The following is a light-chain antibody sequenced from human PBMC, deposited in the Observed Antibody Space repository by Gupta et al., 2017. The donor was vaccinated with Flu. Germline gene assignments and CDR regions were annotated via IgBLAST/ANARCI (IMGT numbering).Light chain of an antibody. Sequence: QSALTQPASVSGSLGQSITISCTGTSSDLGGYNYVSWYQQHPGKAPKLMVFEVSDRPSGVSVRFSGSKSGNTASLTISGLQAEDEADYYCSAYTSTSTVIFGGGTEVTVL. J-gene: IGLJ2*01. V-gene: IGLV2-14*01. CDR3: SAYTSTSTVI. CDR1: SSDLGGYNY. CDR2: EVS.